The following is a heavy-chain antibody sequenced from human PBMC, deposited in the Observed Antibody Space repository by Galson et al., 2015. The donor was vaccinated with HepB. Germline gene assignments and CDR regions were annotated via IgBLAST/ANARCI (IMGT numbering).Heavy chain of an antibody. V-gene: IGHV1-46*01. J-gene: IGHJ4*02. CDR2: INPSGGST. CDR3: ARGGGRSGGQHALFDY. CDR1: GYTFTSYY. Sequence: SVKVSCKASGYTFTSYYMHWVRQAPGQGLEWMGIINPSGGSTSYAQKFQGRVTMTRDTSTSTVYMELSSLRSEDTAVYYCARGGGRSGGQHALFDYRGQGTLVTVSS. D-gene: IGHD2-15*01.